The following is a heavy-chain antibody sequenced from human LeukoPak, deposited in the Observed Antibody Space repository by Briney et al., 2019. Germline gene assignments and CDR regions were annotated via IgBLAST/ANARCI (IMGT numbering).Heavy chain of an antibody. CDR2: ISSSSSTI. V-gene: IGHV3-48*04. CDR3: ARDWGSGSNWFDP. Sequence: GGSLRLSCAASGFTFSSYSMNWVRQAPGKGLEWVSYISSSSSTIYYADSVKGRFTISRDNAKNSLYLQMNSLRAEDTAVYYCARDWGSGSNWFDPWGRGTLVTVSP. D-gene: IGHD3-10*01. J-gene: IGHJ5*02. CDR1: GFTFSSYS.